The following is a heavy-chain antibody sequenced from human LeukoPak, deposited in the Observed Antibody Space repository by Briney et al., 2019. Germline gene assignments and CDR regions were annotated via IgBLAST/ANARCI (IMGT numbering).Heavy chain of an antibody. CDR2: IYTSGST. D-gene: IGHD4-23*01. CDR1: GGSISSYY. CDR3: ARDPATVVTPLSTAADAFDI. V-gene: IGHV4-4*07. Sequence: PSETLSLTCTVSGGSISSYYWSWIRQPAGKGLEWIGRIYTSGSTNYNPSLKSRVTMSVDTSKNQFSLKLSSVTAADTAVYYCARDPATVVTPLSTAADAFDIWGQGTMVTVSS. J-gene: IGHJ3*02.